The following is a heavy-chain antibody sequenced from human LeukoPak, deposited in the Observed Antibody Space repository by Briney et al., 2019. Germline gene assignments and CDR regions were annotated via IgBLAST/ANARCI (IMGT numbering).Heavy chain of an antibody. D-gene: IGHD3-22*01. CDR3: ARDSRGVAPWYFDV. J-gene: IGHJ2*01. Sequence: PSETLSLTCIVSGFVSGESISTYSWSWFRQAAGKGLEWLGRINNSGSTNYNPSLMSRVTISEDKSNNQLSLKLSSVTAADTAVYYCARDSRGVAPWYFDVWGRGTLVTVSS. CDR2: INNSGST. V-gene: IGHV4-4*07. CDR1: GESISTYS.